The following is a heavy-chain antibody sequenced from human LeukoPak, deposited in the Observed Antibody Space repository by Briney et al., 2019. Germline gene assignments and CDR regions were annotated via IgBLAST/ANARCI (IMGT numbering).Heavy chain of an antibody. CDR2: IIPVFGTA. CDR1: GGTLSNYI. J-gene: IGHJ4*02. Sequence: SVKVSCKTSGGTLSNYILSWVRQAPGQGLEWMGGIIPVFGTANYAQKFQDRVTITADESTNTVYTELSNLRSEDTAVYYCARHLYHDDFWSGYIDYWGQGSLLTISS. CDR3: ARHLYHDDFWSGYIDY. V-gene: IGHV1-69*01. D-gene: IGHD3-3*01.